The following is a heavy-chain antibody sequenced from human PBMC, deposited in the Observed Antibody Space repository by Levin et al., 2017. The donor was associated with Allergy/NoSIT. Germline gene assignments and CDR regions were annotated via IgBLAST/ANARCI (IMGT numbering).Heavy chain of an antibody. CDR3: ARVPRTVPAANDAFDI. D-gene: IGHD2-2*01. CDR2: IYTSGST. CDR1: GGSISSGSYY. V-gene: IGHV4-61*02. J-gene: IGHJ3*02. Sequence: SETLSLTCTVSGGSISSGSYYWSWIRQPAGKGLEWIGRIYTSGSTNYNPSLKSRVTISVDTSKNQFSLKLSSVTAADTAVYYCARVPRTVPAANDAFDIWGQGTMVTVSS.